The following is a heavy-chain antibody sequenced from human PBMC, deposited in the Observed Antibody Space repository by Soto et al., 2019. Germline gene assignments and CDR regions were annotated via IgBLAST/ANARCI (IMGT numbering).Heavy chain of an antibody. Sequence: GGSLRLSCAAAGFTFSSCGMHWVRQAPGKGLEWVAVISYDGSHKFYADSVKGRFTISRDNSKNTLYLQMHSLRAEDTAVYFCAKDRGGGNYYYYMDVWGKGTTVTVSS. CDR3: AKDRGGGNYYYYMDV. D-gene: IGHD3-16*01. V-gene: IGHV3-30*18. CDR1: GFTFSSCG. CDR2: ISYDGSHK. J-gene: IGHJ6*03.